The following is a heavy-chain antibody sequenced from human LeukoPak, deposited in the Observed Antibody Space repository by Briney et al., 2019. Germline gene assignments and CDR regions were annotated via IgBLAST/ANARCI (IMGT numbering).Heavy chain of an antibody. J-gene: IGHJ4*02. D-gene: IGHD2-21*02. CDR2: ISYDGSNK. CDR1: GFTFNSYG. V-gene: IGHV3-30*03. CDR3: ARDYEAYCGGDCYSFFDN. Sequence: GGSLRLSCAASGFTFNSYGMHWVRQAPGKGLEWVAVISYDGSNKYYADSVKGQFTISRDNSKNTVNLQMNSLRAEDTAVYYCARDYEAYCGGDCYSFFDNWGQGTLVTVSS.